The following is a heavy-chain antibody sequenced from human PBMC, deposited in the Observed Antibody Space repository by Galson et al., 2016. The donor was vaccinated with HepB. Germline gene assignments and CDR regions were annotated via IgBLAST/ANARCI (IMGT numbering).Heavy chain of an antibody. Sequence: SLRLSCAASGFSFSGSAMYWVRQASGKGLEWVGHIRSNTNNYARIYAASVKGRFTISRDDSKNTVYLQMNSLKTEDTAIYYCSTYHRWGQGTLVTVSS. CDR1: GFSFSGSA. V-gene: IGHV3-73*01. D-gene: IGHD2-2*01. CDR2: IRSNTNNYAR. J-gene: IGHJ4*02. CDR3: STYHR.